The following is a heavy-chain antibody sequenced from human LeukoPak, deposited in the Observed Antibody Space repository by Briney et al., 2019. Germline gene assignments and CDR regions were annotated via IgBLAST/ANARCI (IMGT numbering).Heavy chain of an antibody. J-gene: IGHJ4*02. CDR3: ARDRWGDYYDSSGFD. Sequence: GGSLRLSCAASGFTFSSYGMHWVRQAPGKGLEWVAVIWYDGSNKYYADSVKGRFTISRDNSKNTLYLQMNSLRAEDTAVHYCARDRWGDYYDSSGFDWGQGTLVTVSS. D-gene: IGHD3-22*01. CDR1: GFTFSSYG. CDR2: IWYDGSNK. V-gene: IGHV3-33*01.